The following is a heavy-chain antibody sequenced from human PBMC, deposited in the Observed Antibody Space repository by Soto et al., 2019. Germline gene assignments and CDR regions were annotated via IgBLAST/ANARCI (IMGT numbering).Heavy chain of an antibody. CDR1: GFTFSNFP. CDR3: PGTTVVSGTPNFDY. D-gene: IGHD1-7*01. Sequence: QVQLVESGGGVVQPGRSLRLSCAASGFTFSNFPMHWVRQAPGKGLEWVAVISAGGINNDYADSVKGRFTISRYDSKNTVYLHMNGLRPEHTAVYSCPGTTVVSGTPNFDYWGEGTLVNVSS. J-gene: IGHJ4*02. CDR2: ISAGGINN. V-gene: IGHV3-30-3*01.